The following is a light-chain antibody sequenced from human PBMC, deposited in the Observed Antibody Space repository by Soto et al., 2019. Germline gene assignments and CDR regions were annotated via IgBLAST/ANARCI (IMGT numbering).Light chain of an antibody. CDR3: QQYNNWPPYT. CDR1: QSVNSN. J-gene: IGKJ2*01. CDR2: AAS. Sequence: EVVLTQSPATLSVSPGERVTLSCRASQSVNSNLAWYQQRPGQAPRLLLYAASTRATGIAARFSGSGSGTEFTLTISSLQSEDFAVYCCQQYNNWPPYTFGQGTKVEI. V-gene: IGKV3-15*01.